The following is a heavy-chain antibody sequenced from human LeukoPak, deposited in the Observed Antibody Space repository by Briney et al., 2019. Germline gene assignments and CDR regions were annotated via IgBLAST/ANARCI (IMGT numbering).Heavy chain of an antibody. CDR3: ARESDDYEFWSGYPTYYYYYMDV. D-gene: IGHD3-3*01. CDR1: GFTFSDHY. CDR2: TRNKANSYTT. J-gene: IGHJ6*03. Sequence: GGSLRLSCAASGFTFSDHYMDWVRQAPGKGLEWVGRTRNKANSYTTEYAASVKGRFTISRDDSKNSLYLQMNSLKTEDTAVYYCARESDDYEFWSGYPTYYYYYMDVWGKGTTITVSS. V-gene: IGHV3-72*01.